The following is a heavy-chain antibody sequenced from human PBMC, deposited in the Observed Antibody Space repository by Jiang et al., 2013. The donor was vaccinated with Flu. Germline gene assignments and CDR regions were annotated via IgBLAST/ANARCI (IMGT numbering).Heavy chain of an antibody. J-gene: IGHJ6*02. CDR2: IDPSDSYT. CDR3: ARQSSNSGGMDV. CDR1: GYSFTSYW. D-gene: IGHD2-8*01. Sequence: GAEVKKPGESLRISCKGSGYSFTSYWISWVRQMPGKGLEWMGRIDPSDSYTNYSPSFQGHVTISVDRSISTAYLEWSSLKASDSAMYYCARQSSNSGGMDVWGQGTTVTVSS. V-gene: IGHV5-10-1*01.